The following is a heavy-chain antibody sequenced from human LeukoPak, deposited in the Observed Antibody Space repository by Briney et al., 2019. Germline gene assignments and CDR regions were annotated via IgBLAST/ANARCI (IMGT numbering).Heavy chain of an antibody. J-gene: IGHJ3*02. Sequence: SVKVSCKASGGTFSSYAISWVRQAPGQGLEWMGRIIPILGIANYAQKFQGRVTITAEKSTSTAYMELSSLRSEDTAVYYCARDEQYSYGPGAFDIWGQGTMVTVPS. D-gene: IGHD5-18*01. CDR1: GGTFSSYA. V-gene: IGHV1-69*04. CDR3: ARDEQYSYGPGAFDI. CDR2: IIPILGIA.